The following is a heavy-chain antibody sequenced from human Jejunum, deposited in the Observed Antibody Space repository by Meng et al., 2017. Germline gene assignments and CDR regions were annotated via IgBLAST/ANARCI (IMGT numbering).Heavy chain of an antibody. D-gene: IGHD1-1*01. J-gene: IGHJ4*01. CDR3: ARRNLYRTGFDC. CDR1: GGSISGYY. V-gene: IGHV4-59*01. Sequence: LRLSCTVSGGSISGYYWSWIRQPPGKGLEWIGHMYSTGSTNYNPSLQSRVTISLDTSKNQFSLKLNSVTAADAAVYYCARRNLYRTGFDCLGQGTPVTVSS. CDR2: MYSTGST.